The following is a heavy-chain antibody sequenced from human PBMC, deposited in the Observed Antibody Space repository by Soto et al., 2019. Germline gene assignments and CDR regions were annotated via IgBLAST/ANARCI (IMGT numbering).Heavy chain of an antibody. D-gene: IGHD2-15*01. CDR1: GYTFTSYD. V-gene: IGHV1-8*01. CDR2: MNPNSGNT. J-gene: IGHJ4*02. Sequence: QVQLVQSGAEVKKPGASVKVSCKASGYTFTSYDINWVRQATGQGLEWMGWMNPNSGNTGYAQKFQGRVTMTRNTSISTDYMGLSSLRSEDTAVYYCARGPFYCSGGSCYGSFDYWGQGTLVTVSS. CDR3: ARGPFYCSGGSCYGSFDY.